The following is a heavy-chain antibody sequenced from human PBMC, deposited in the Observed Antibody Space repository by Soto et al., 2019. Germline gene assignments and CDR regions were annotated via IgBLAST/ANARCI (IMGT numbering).Heavy chain of an antibody. CDR1: GFTFDDHA. CDR3: VSEGGSYPYGSGRNSFDY. CDR2: INWNGGSR. D-gene: IGHD3-10*01. V-gene: IGHV3-9*01. Sequence: EVQLVESGGGLVQPGRSLSLSCAASGFTFDDHAMHWVRQPPGKGLEWVSGINWNGGSRGYAASVKGRFTISRDNVKNYLCLQMNSLRDEDTPIYYWVSEGGSYPYGSGRNSFDYWGQGTLVAVSS. J-gene: IGHJ4*02.